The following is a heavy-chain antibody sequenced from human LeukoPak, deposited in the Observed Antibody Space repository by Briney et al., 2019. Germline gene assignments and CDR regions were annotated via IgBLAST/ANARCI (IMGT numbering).Heavy chain of an antibody. J-gene: IGHJ4*02. CDR2: NSGGSS. V-gene: IGHV3-23*01. CDR1: GLTFSRYS. Sequence: PGGSLRLSCAASGLTFSRYSMNWVRQAPGKGLEWVSSNSGGSSYYADSVKGRFIISRDNSKNTLYLQMNSLRAEDTAVYYCAKDLGSSGWYIDHWGQGTLVTVSS. CDR3: AKDLGSSGWYIDH. D-gene: IGHD6-19*01.